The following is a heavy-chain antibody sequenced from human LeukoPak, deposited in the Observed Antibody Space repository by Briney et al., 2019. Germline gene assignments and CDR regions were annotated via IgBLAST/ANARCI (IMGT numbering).Heavy chain of an antibody. D-gene: IGHD6-6*01. CDR1: GGSISSHY. CDR2: IYYSGST. Sequence: SETLSLTCTVSGGSISSHYWSWIRQPPGKGLEWIGYIYYSGSTNYNPSLKSRVTISVDTSKNQFSLKLSSVTAADTAVYYCARGQHVDWFDPWGQGTLVTVSS. V-gene: IGHV4-59*11. J-gene: IGHJ5*02. CDR3: ARGQHVDWFDP.